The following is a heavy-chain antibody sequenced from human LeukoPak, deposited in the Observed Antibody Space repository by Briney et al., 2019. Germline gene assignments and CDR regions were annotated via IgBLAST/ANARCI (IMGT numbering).Heavy chain of an antibody. V-gene: IGHV5-51*01. CDR1: GYSFTSYW. D-gene: IGHD4-17*01. Sequence: GGSLRLSCKGSGYSFTSYWIGWVRQMPGKGLEWMGIIYPGDSDTRYSPSFQGQVTISADKSISTAYLQWSSLKASATAMYYGARRGYGDFYYFDYWGQGTLVTVSS. J-gene: IGHJ4*02. CDR3: ARRGYGDFYYFDY. CDR2: IYPGDSDT.